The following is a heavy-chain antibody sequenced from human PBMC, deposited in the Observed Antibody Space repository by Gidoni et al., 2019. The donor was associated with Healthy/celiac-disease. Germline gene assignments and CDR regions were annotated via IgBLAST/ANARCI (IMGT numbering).Heavy chain of an antibody. CDR3: ARDLGYYYYYMDV. CDR1: GGSISSGRYY. V-gene: IGHV4-61*02. Sequence: QVQLQESGPGLVKPSQTLSLTCTVSGGSISSGRYYWSWIRQPAGKGLEWIGRIYTSGSTNYNPSLKSRVTISVDTSKNQFSLKLSSVTAADTAVYYCARDLGYYYYYMDVWGKGTTVTVSS. CDR2: IYTSGST. J-gene: IGHJ6*03. D-gene: IGHD7-27*01.